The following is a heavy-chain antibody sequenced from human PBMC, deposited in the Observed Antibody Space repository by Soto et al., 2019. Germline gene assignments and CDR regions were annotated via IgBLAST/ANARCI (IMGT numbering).Heavy chain of an antibody. Sequence: QVQLQESGPGLVKPSQTLSLTCTVSGGSISSGGYYWSWIRQHPGKGLEWVGYNYYSGSTYYNPSHASRVTISVDTSKNQCSLKLSSVTAADTAVYYCARDRSSIAAAGSFDYWGQGTLVTVSS. V-gene: IGHV4-31*03. J-gene: IGHJ4*02. CDR1: GGSISSGGYY. CDR3: ARDRSSIAAAGSFDY. D-gene: IGHD6-13*01. CDR2: NYYSGST.